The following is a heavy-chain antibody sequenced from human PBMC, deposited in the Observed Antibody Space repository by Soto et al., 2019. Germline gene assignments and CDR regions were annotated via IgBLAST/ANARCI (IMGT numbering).Heavy chain of an antibody. Sequence: EVQLVESGGGLVKPGGSLRLSCAASGFTFSSYSMNWVRQAPGKGLEWVSSISSSSSNVYYADSVKGRFTISRDNAKNSLYLQMNTLTAEDTAVYYCARDRHETTALAPYNWFESWGQGTLVTVSS. D-gene: IGHD1-1*01. V-gene: IGHV3-21*01. CDR2: ISSSSSNV. CDR3: ARDRHETTALAPYNWFES. CDR1: GFTFSSYS. J-gene: IGHJ5*01.